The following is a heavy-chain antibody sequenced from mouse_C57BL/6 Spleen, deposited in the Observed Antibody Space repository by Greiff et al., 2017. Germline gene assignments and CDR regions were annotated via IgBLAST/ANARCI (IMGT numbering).Heavy chain of an antibody. D-gene: IGHD4-1*01. CDR3: ARRANWDGGYYFDY. Sequence: VQLQQPGAELVMPGASVKLSCKASGYTFTSYWMHWVKQRPGQGLEWIGEIDPSDSYTNYNQKFKGKSTLTVDKSSSTAYMQLSSLTSEDSAVYYCARRANWDGGYYFDYWGQGTTLTVSS. J-gene: IGHJ2*01. CDR1: GYTFTSYW. CDR2: IDPSDSYT. V-gene: IGHV1-69*01.